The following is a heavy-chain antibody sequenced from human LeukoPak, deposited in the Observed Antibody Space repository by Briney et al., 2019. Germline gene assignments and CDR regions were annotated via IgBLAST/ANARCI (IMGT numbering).Heavy chain of an antibody. D-gene: IGHD5-24*01. Sequence: PGGSLRLSCTASGFPFSGNAMHWVRQVPGKGLECLANIKEDGSETYYADSVKGRFTISRDNPKNLLFLQINSLRVEDTAVYYCARETPRRGETRDGYRWGQGTLVTVSS. CDR1: GFPFSGNA. J-gene: IGHJ4*02. CDR3: ARETPRRGETRDGYR. CDR2: IKEDGSET. V-gene: IGHV3-7*01.